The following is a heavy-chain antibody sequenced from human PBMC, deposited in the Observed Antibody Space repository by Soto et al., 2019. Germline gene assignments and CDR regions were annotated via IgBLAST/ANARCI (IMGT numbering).Heavy chain of an antibody. V-gene: IGHV4-4*08. CDR1: GDSIGSYY. CDR2: IFPSGST. CDR3: ARVVDYDILTGYYRGSGWFDP. D-gene: IGHD3-9*01. Sequence: QVQLQESGPGLVKPSETLSLTCSVSGDSIGSYYWSWIRQPPGQGLEWIGYIFPSGSTNHNPSFQNRLTISVDTAKNPFSLSLSSVTAADTAVYYCARVVDYDILTGYYRGSGWFDPWGQGTLVIVSS. J-gene: IGHJ5*02.